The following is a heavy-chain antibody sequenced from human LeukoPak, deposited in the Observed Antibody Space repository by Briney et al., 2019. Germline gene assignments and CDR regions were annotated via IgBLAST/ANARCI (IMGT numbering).Heavy chain of an antibody. CDR2: ISAYNGNA. Sequence: ASVKVSCKASGYTFTSYGISWVRQAPGQGLEWMGWISAYNGNANYAQKLQGRVTMTEDTSTDTAYMELSSLRSEDTAVYYCATPSLGPAARRSYYYGMDVWGQGTTVTVSS. V-gene: IGHV1-18*04. CDR1: GYTFTSYG. D-gene: IGHD2-2*01. J-gene: IGHJ6*02. CDR3: ATPSLGPAARRSYYYGMDV.